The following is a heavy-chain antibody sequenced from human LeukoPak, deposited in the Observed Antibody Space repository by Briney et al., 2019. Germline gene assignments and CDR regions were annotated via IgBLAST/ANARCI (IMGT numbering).Heavy chain of an antibody. J-gene: IGHJ6*02. V-gene: IGHV1-2*04. D-gene: IGHD3-10*01. CDR2: INPNSGGT. CDR1: GYTFTGYY. CDR3: ARDRVTMVRGVIYYYYGMDV. Sequence: ASVKVSCKASGYTFTGYYMHWVRQAPGQGLEWMGWINPNSGGTNYAQKFQGWVTMTRDTSISTAYMELSRPRSDDTAVYYCARDRVTMVRGVIYYYYGMDVWGQGTTVTVSS.